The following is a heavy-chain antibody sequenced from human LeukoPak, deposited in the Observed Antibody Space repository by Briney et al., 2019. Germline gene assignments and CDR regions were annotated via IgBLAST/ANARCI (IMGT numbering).Heavy chain of an antibody. V-gene: IGHV3-23*01. CDR2: ISGSGGST. CDR1: GFTSSSYA. Sequence: GGSLRLSCAASGFTSSSYAMSWVRQAPGKGLEWVSAISGSGGSTYYADSVKGRFTISRDNSKNTLYLQMNSLRAEDTAVYYCAKRATYDSSGYCFDYWGQGTLVTVSS. J-gene: IGHJ4*02. D-gene: IGHD3-22*01. CDR3: AKRATYDSSGYCFDY.